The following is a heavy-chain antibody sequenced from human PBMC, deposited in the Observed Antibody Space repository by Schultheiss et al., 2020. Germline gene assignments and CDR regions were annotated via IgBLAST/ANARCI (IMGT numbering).Heavy chain of an antibody. J-gene: IGHJ4*02. CDR1: GFTFSSYG. Sequence: GGSLRLSCAASGFTFSSYGMHWVRQAPGKGLEWVAVIWYDGSNKYYADSVKGRFTISRDNSKNTLYLQMSSLRAEDTAVYYCARATLAENYFDYWGQGTLVNVSS. CDR3: ARATLAENYFDY. CDR2: IWYDGSNK. V-gene: IGHV3-33*01. D-gene: IGHD3-16*01.